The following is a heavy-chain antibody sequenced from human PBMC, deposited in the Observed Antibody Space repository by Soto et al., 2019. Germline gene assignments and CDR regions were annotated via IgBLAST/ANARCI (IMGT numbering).Heavy chain of an antibody. CDR2: IDPSDSYT. CDR1: GYSFTSYL. D-gene: IGHD3-10*01. V-gene: IGHV5-10-1*01. CDR3: DTFPKGHYYGSGSYYTQMANLEYFQH. J-gene: IGHJ1*01. Sequence: GESLKISFKGSGYSFTSYLISWVRQMPVKGLEWMGRIDPSDSYTNYSPSFQGHVTISADKSISTAYLQWSSLKASDTAMYYCDTFPKGHYYGSGSYYTQMANLEYFQHWGQGTLVTV.